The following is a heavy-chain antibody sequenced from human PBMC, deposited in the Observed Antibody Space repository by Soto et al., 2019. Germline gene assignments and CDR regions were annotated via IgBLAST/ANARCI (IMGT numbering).Heavy chain of an antibody. CDR2: ISYDGSNK. J-gene: IGHJ4*02. CDR1: GFTFSSYG. D-gene: IGHD2-21*02. Sequence: GGSLRLSCAASGFTFSSYGMHWVRQAPGKGLEWVAVISYDGSNKYYADSVKGRFTISRDDSKNTLYLQMNSLRAEDTAVYYCAKVNCGGDCYSAYWGQGTLVTVPQ. CDR3: AKVNCGGDCYSAY. V-gene: IGHV3-30*18.